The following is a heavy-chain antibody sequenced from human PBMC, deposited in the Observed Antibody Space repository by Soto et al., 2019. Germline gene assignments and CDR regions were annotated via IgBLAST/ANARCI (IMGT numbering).Heavy chain of an antibody. J-gene: IGHJ6*02. CDR1: GGSISSSNW. CDR3: AREGASATGDYYGMVV. D-gene: IGHD3-10*01. Sequence: QVQLQESGPGLVKPSGTLSLTCAVSGGSISSSNWWSWVRQPPGKGLEWIGEIYHSGSTNYNPSLKSRVTISVDTSKNQFSLKLSSVTAADTAVYYCAREGASATGDYYGMVVWGQGTTVTVSS. CDR2: IYHSGST. V-gene: IGHV4-4*02.